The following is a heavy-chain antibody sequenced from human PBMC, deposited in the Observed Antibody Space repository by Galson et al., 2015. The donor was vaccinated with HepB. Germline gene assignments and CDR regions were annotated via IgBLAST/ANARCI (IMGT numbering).Heavy chain of an antibody. V-gene: IGHV3-30*18. CDR1: GFTFSSYG. Sequence: SLRLSCAASGFTFSSYGMHWVRQAPGKGLEWVAVISYDGSNKYYADSVKGRFTISRDNSKNTLYLQMNSLRAEDTAVYYCAKDYPTDNDYWGQGTLVTVSS. J-gene: IGHJ4*02. CDR3: AKDYPTDNDY. CDR2: ISYDGSNK.